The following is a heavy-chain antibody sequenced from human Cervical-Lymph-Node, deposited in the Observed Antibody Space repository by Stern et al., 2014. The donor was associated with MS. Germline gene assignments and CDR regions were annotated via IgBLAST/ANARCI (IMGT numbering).Heavy chain of an antibody. D-gene: IGHD1-26*01. CDR2: INLSDGAT. CDR1: GYTFIDYY. CDR3: AREGADNDAFDV. J-gene: IGHJ3*01. Sequence: VQLVQSGAEVKKPGASVTVPCRTSGYTFIDYYIHWVRQAPGQGLEWMGIINLSDGATTYAQKFQGRVTMTRDTSTNTAYMQLGSLTSEDTAVFFCAREGADNDAFDVWGQGTMVTVSS. V-gene: IGHV1-46*03.